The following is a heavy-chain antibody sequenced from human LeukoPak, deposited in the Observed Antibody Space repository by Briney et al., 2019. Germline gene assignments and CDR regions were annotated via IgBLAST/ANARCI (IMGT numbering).Heavy chain of an antibody. Sequence: SETLSLTCPVSGGSISSYYWSWIRQSPGKGLEWIGYIYYSGSTNYNPSLKSRVTVSVATSKSQFSLKLISVTAADTAVYYCARVGYSSGHHDAFDIWGQGTMVTVSS. D-gene: IGHD6-19*01. CDR1: GGSISSYY. J-gene: IGHJ3*02. CDR3: ARVGYSSGHHDAFDI. CDR2: IYYSGST. V-gene: IGHV4-59*01.